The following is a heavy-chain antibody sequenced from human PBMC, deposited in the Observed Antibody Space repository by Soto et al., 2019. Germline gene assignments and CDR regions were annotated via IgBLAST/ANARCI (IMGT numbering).Heavy chain of an antibody. J-gene: IGHJ3*02. D-gene: IGHD5-12*01. Sequence: GASVKVSCKASGYTFTSYGISWVRQAPGQGLEWMGWISAYNGNTNYAQKLQGRVTMTTDTSTSTAYMELRSLRSDDTAVYYCATSDVDIVAHDAFDIWGQGTMVTVSS. V-gene: IGHV1-18*01. CDR1: GYTFTSYG. CDR3: ATSDVDIVAHDAFDI. CDR2: ISAYNGNT.